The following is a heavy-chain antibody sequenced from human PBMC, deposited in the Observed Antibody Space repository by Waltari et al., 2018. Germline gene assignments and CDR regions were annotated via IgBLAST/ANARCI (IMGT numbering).Heavy chain of an antibody. CDR3: ARDGLYFVWLLPITDHYYGMDV. CDR1: GITVSSNY. Sequence: EVQLVESGGGLIQPGGSLRLSCAASGITVSSNYMSWVRQAPGKGLEWVSVIYSGGRTYFADSVQGLFTRRRDNSKISRYRQMNSLRAKGTGVYYWARDGLYFVWLLPITDHYYGMDVWAQWTTVTVSS. J-gene: IGHJ6*02. D-gene: IGHD3-9*01. CDR2: IYSGGRT. V-gene: IGHV3-53*01.